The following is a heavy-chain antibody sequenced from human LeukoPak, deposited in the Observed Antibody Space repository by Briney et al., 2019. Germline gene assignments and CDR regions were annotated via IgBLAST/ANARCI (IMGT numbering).Heavy chain of an antibody. CDR3: VKDGGYSYGYIYYYYGMDV. CDR2: ITSNGGST. Sequence: PGGSLRLSCSASGFTFSRYAMHWVRQAPGKGLEYVSAITSNGGSTYYADSVKGRFTISRDNSKNTLYLQMSSLRAEDTAVYYCVKDGGYSYGYIYYYYGMDVWGKGTTVSVSS. J-gene: IGHJ6*04. D-gene: IGHD5-18*01. V-gene: IGHV3-64D*06. CDR1: GFTFSRYA.